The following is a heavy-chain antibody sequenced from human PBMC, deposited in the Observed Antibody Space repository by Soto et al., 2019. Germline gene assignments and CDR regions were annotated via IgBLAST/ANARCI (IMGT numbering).Heavy chain of an antibody. J-gene: IGHJ3*02. V-gene: IGHV3-7*01. CDR2: IEGDGSEK. CDR1: GLTFSNYA. Sequence: HPGGSLRLSCTASGLTFSNYAMSWVRQAPGKGLEWVAIIEGDGSEKYYADSVKGRFTISRDNAKNSLYLQMNSLRAEDTAVYYCARDFEVGDYDAFDIWGQGTMVTVSS. D-gene: IGHD4-17*01. CDR3: ARDFEVGDYDAFDI.